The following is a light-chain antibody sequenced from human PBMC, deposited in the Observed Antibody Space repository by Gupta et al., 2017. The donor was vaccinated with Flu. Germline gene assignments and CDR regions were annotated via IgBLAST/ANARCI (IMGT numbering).Light chain of an antibody. Sequence: HSALIQPRSVSGSPGPSVTSSCTGTSRDVGGYTYVFWYQQHPGQAPKLMIYDVTERPSGVPDRFSGSKSDNAASLTIAVLQAEDEAEYYSCSYAASSTLLFGGGTKLTVL. CDR2: DVT. CDR3: CSYAASSTLL. J-gene: IGLJ3*02. V-gene: IGLV2-11*01. CDR1: SRDVGGYTY.